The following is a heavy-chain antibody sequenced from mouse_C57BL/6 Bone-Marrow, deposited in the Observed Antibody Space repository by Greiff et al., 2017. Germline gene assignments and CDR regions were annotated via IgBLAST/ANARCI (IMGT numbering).Heavy chain of an antibody. J-gene: IGHJ2*01. Sequence: EVNVVESGGGLVKPGGSLKLSCAASGFTFSDYGLHWVRQAPEKGLEWVAYISSGSSTIYYADTVKGRFTIARRKAKNTVFLQMTSLRSEDTAMYYCARRGLVSPYYVDIWGQGNTLTVSS. CDR2: ISSGSSTI. V-gene: IGHV5-17*01. CDR1: GFTFSDYG. CDR3: ARRGLVSPYYVDI. D-gene: IGHD2-10*02.